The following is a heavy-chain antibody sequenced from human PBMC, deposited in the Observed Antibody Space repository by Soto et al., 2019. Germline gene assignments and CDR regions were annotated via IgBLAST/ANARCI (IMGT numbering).Heavy chain of an antibody. D-gene: IGHD3-22*01. CDR3: AKGGDSSGYPIDY. V-gene: IGHV3-30*18. Sequence: GGSLRLSCAASGFTFSSYGMHWVRQAPGKGLEWVAVISYDGSNKYYADSVKGRFTISRDNSKNTLYLQMNSLRAEDTAVYYCAKGGDSSGYPIDYWGQGTLVTVSS. CDR2: ISYDGSNK. J-gene: IGHJ4*02. CDR1: GFTFSSYG.